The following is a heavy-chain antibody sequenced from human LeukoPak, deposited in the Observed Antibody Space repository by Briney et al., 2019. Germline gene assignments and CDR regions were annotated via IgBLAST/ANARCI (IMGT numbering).Heavy chain of an antibody. J-gene: IGHJ3*02. V-gene: IGHV4-34*01. CDR3: ASDDYGDLVNAFDI. D-gene: IGHD4-17*01. CDR2: INHSGGT. Sequence: PSETLSPIQAVYGGSFSGYCWSWIRQPPGKGLEWIGEINHSGGTNYNPSLKSRVTISLDTSKNHFSLKLTSVTAADTAVYYCASDDYGDLVNAFDIWGQGTMVTVSS. CDR1: GGSFSGYC.